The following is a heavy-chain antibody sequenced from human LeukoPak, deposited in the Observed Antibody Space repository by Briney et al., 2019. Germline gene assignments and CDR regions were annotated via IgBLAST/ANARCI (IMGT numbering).Heavy chain of an antibody. CDR3: AKTRSSGSYIDY. CDR1: GFKFSDFG. CDR2: IRYNGNDK. Sequence: QPGGSLRLSCTASGFKFSDFGMRWVRQAPGKGLEWVAFIRYNGNDKYYADSVKGRFTISRDNSKNTLYMEMKSLSVEDTAVYYCAKTRSSGSYIDYWGQGTLVSVSS. D-gene: IGHD3-10*01. V-gene: IGHV3-30*02. J-gene: IGHJ4*02.